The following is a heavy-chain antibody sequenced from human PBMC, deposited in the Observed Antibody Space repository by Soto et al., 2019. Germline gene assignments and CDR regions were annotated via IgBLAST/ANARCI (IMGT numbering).Heavy chain of an antibody. CDR2: IYIDNSETT. Sequence: SETLSLTCTVSGDSISRNYWSWIRQPAGKGLEYIGRIYIDNSETTNYNPSLKSRVTMSADTSKNQFSLNLRSVTAADTAVYYCARGPGTYNCFDSWGQGTLVTVSS. D-gene: IGHD3-10*01. V-gene: IGHV4-4*07. CDR3: ARGPGTYNCFDS. CDR1: GDSISRNY. J-gene: IGHJ5*01.